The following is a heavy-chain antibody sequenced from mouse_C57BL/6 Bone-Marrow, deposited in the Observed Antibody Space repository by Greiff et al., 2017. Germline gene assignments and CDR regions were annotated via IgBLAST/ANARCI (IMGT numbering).Heavy chain of an antibody. CDR2: IYPSDSYT. CDR1: GYTFTSYW. D-gene: IGHD2-13*01. CDR3: AREGGDYGWFAY. J-gene: IGHJ3*01. Sequence: QVQLQQPGAELVMPGASVKLSCKASGYTFTSYWMHWVKQRPGQGLEWIGEIYPSDSYTNYNKKFKGKSTLTVDKSSSTAYIQLSSLTSVDSAVYYGAREGGDYGWFAYWGQGKRVTVSA. V-gene: IGHV1-69*01.